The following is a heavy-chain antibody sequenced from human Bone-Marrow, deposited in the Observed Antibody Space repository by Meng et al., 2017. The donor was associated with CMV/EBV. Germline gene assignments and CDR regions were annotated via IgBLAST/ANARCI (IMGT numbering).Heavy chain of an antibody. CDR3: ARGWGTALPYYYYGMDV. CDR1: GFTFSSYA. D-gene: IGHD3-16*01. V-gene: IGHV3-23*03. J-gene: IGHJ6*02. CDR2: IYSGGSST. Sequence: GESLKISCAASGFTFSSYAMSWVRQAPGKGLEWVSVIYSGGSSTYYADSVKGRFTISRDNSKNTLYLQMNSLRAEDTAVYYCARGWGTALPYYYYGMDVWGQGTTVTVSS.